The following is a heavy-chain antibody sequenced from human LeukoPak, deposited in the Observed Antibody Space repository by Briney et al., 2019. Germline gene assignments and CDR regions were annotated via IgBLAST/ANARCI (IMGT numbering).Heavy chain of an antibody. D-gene: IGHD6-13*01. V-gene: IGHV1-18*01. J-gene: IGHJ5*02. Sequence: ASVKVSCKASGYDFTSVGITWVRRAPGQGLEWMGWISPYNGNTRYAQKFQGRVAMTTDTSTTTAYMELRGLRFNDTAVYYCARDTGYSSPGFDPWGQGTLVTVSS. CDR2: ISPYNGNT. CDR3: ARDTGYSSPGFDP. CDR1: GYDFTSVG.